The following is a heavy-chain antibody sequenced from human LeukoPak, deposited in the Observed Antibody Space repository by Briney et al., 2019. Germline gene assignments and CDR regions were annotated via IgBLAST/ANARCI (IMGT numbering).Heavy chain of an antibody. CDR3: ARLRNGVIVLKPSVIVDF. Sequence: PAETLSLTCSVSGYSISSGYWWGWIRQPPGKALEWIGSLFSGGNTYYNPPLKRRLTISVDTSKNQFSLGLNSVTAADTAIYYCARLRNGVIVLKPSVIVDFWGQGALVTVSS. CDR1: GYSISSGYW. J-gene: IGHJ4*02. CDR2: LFSGGNT. D-gene: IGHD2-8*01. V-gene: IGHV4-38-2*02.